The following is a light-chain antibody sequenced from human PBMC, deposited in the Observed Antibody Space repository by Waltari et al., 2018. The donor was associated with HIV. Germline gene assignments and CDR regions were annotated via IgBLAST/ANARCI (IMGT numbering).Light chain of an antibody. CDR3: CSYAGTTTFAVV. CDR1: SSAIGGYNF. J-gene: IGLJ2*01. Sequence: QSALTQPGSVFGSPGQSITISCTGTSSAIGGYNFVSWYQQLPDKAPKLVIFDVSKRPSGVSNRFSGSKSGNTASLTISGLQTEDEGDYYCCSYAGTTTFAVVFGGGTRLTVL. V-gene: IGLV2-23*02. CDR2: DVS.